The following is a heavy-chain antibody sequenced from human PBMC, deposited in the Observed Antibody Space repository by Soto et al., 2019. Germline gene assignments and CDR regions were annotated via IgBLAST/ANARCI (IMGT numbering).Heavy chain of an antibody. V-gene: IGHV3-73*01. Sequence: PGGSLRLSCAASGFTFSGSAMHWVRQASGKGLEWVGRIRSKANSYATAYAASVKGRFTISRDDSKNTLYLQMNSLRAEDTAVYYCAKDHETGRYCSGGSCYLYYYYGMDVWGQGTTVTVSS. CDR1: GFTFSGSA. CDR2: IRSKANSYAT. CDR3: AKDHETGRYCSGGSCYLYYYYGMDV. J-gene: IGHJ6*02. D-gene: IGHD2-15*01.